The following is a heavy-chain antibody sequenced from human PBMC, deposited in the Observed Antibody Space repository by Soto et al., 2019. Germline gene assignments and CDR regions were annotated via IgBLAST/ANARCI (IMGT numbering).Heavy chain of an antibody. Sequence: GGSLRLSCAASGFTFDDYAMHWVRQAPGKGLEWVSGISWNSGSIGYADSVKGRFTISRDNAKNSLYLQMNSLRAEDTALYYCAKDIYSSSPRNDAFDIWGQGTMVTVSS. D-gene: IGHD6-6*01. CDR1: GFTFDDYA. CDR3: AKDIYSSSPRNDAFDI. V-gene: IGHV3-9*01. CDR2: ISWNSGSI. J-gene: IGHJ3*02.